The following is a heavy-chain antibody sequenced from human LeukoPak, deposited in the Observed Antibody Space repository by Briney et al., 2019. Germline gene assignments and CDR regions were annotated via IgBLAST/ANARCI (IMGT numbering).Heavy chain of an antibody. CDR1: GFTVGSNY. Sequence: GGSLRLSYAASGFTVGSNYMSWVRQAPGKGLEWVSTVYSGGSTYYADSVKGGFTISRDNSKNTLDLQMNSLRAEDTAVYYCARGQQPAYFDYWGQGTLVTVSS. J-gene: IGHJ4*02. V-gene: IGHV3-53*01. CDR3: ARGQQPAYFDY. D-gene: IGHD6-13*01. CDR2: VYSGGST.